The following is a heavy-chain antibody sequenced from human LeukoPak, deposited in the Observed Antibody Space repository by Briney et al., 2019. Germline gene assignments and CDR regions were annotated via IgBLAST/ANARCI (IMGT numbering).Heavy chain of an antibody. D-gene: IGHD3-10*01. CDR2: VSAYNGNT. CDR1: DPFASYC. V-gene: IGHV1-18*04. Sequence: GASVKVSCKASDPFASYCISWVRQAPGRGLEWMGWVSAYNGNTNYAQKLQGRVTMTTDTSTSTAYMELRSLRSDDTAVYYCARDYYGSGSYFSIDYWGQGTLVTVSS. CDR3: ARDYYGSGSYFSIDY. J-gene: IGHJ4*02.